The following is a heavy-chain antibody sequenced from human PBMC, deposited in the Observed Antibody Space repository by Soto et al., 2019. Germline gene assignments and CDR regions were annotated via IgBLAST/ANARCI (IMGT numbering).Heavy chain of an antibody. Sequence: GESLKISCKGSGYSFTSYWIGWVRQMPGKGLEWMGIIYPGDSDTRYSPSFQGQVTISADKSISTTYLQWSSLKASDTAMYYCARQGYSSSSGNYFDYWGQGTLVTVSS. CDR2: IYPGDSDT. CDR3: ARQGYSSSSGNYFDY. D-gene: IGHD6-6*01. CDR1: GYSFTSYW. J-gene: IGHJ4*02. V-gene: IGHV5-51*01.